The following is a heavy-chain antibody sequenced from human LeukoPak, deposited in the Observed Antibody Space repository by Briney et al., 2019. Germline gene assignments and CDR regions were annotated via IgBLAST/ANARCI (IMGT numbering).Heavy chain of an antibody. CDR2: ISGTGGST. V-gene: IGHV3-23*01. D-gene: IGHD3-10*01. CDR1: GFTFSSQA. Sequence: GSLRLSCAASGFTFSSQAMSWVRQAPGKGLEWVSAISGTGGSTYYADSVKGRFTISRDNSKNTLYLQMNSLRAEDTAVYYCAKKYNYGSGSYGYFDYWGQGTLVTVSS. J-gene: IGHJ4*02. CDR3: AKKYNYGSGSYGYFDY.